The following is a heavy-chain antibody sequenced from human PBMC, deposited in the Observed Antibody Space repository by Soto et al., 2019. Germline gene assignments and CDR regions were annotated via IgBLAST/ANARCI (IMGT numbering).Heavy chain of an antibody. CDR1: GFTFSSYG. J-gene: IGHJ6*02. CDR2: IWYDGSNK. V-gene: IGHV3-33*01. Sequence: QVQLVESGGGVVQPGRSLRLSCAASGFTFSSYGMHWVRQAPGKGLEWVAVIWYDGSNKYYADSVKGRFTISRDNSKNTLYLQMNSLRAEDTAVYYCARATLDYGDYQGYYYGMDVWGQGTTVTVSS. CDR3: ARATLDYGDYQGYYYGMDV. D-gene: IGHD4-17*01.